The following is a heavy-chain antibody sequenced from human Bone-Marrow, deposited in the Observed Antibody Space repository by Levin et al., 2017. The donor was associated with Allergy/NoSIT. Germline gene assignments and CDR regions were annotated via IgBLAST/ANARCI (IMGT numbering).Heavy chain of an antibody. CDR2: IYYSGST. CDR3: AREVAYDGPSDYSGMDV. Sequence: PSETLSLTCTVSGGSISSSSYYWGWIRQPPGKGLEGIGTIYYSGSTYYNPSLKSRVTISIDMSQNQSSLQLRSVTAADTAVYYCAREVAYDGPSDYSGMDVWGQGTTVTVSS. CDR1: GGSISSSSYY. J-gene: IGHJ6*02. D-gene: IGHD5-12*01. V-gene: IGHV4-39*07.